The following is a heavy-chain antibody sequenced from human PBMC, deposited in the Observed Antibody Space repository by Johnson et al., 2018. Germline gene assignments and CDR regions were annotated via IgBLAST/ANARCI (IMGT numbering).Heavy chain of an antibody. V-gene: IGHV3-23*04. CDR1: GFTVSSNY. CDR3: EKVFRGSSWGPDAFDI. Sequence: VQLVESGGGLVQPGGSLRLSCAASGFTVSSNYMSWVRQAPGKGLEWVSVISGSGGKTYYADSVKGRFTISRDNSKNTLYLQMNGLRAEDTAVYYCEKVFRGSSWGPDAFDIWGQGTLVTVSS. J-gene: IGHJ3*02. CDR2: ISGSGGKT. D-gene: IGHD6-13*01.